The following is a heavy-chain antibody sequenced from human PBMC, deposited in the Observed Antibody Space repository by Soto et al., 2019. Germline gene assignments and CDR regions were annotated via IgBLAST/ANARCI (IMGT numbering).Heavy chain of an antibody. CDR1: GDGFTGSF. CDR2: INTGNGNT. Sequence: GASVKASSKASGDGFTGSFRHWLRHAPGQRLEWMGWINTGNGNTQYSQRFQGRVTLTSDTSASTAYMELSSLRSEDTALYYCACEIDATTVTTLDFWGQGTLVTVSS. CDR3: ACEIDATTVTTLDF. V-gene: IGHV1-3*04. D-gene: IGHD4-17*01. J-gene: IGHJ4*02.